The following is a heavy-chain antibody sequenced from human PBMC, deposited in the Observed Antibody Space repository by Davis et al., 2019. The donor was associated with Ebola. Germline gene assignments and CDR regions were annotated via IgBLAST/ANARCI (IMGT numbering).Heavy chain of an antibody. Sequence: SETLSPTCAVYGGSFSGFHWNWIRQHPGKGLEWIGEINHRGSTNYNPSLKSRVTISLDTSKNQLSLKLTSVTAADTAVYYCATDYGASWGQGTLVTVSS. J-gene: IGHJ4*02. CDR2: INHRGST. V-gene: IGHV4-34*01. D-gene: IGHD4-17*01. CDR1: GGSFSGFH. CDR3: ATDYGAS.